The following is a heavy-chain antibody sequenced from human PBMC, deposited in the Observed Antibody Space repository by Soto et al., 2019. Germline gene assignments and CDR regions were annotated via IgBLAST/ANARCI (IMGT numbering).Heavy chain of an antibody. D-gene: IGHD5-18*01. J-gene: IGHJ5*02. CDR3: ARAWGGIQLWLRWFDP. Sequence: QVQLQESGPGLVKPSQTLSLTCTVSGGSISSGGYYWSWIRQHPGKGLEWIGYIYSSGSNYYNPSLKSRVTISVDTSTNQYSLKLSSVTAADTAVYYCARAWGGIQLWLRWFDPWGQGTLVTVSS. CDR1: GGSISSGGYY. CDR2: IYSSGSN. V-gene: IGHV4-31*03.